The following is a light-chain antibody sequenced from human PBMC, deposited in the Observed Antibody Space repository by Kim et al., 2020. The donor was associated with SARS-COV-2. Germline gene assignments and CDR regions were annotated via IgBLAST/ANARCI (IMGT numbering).Light chain of an antibody. CDR1: QSISNH. V-gene: IGKV1-39*01. J-gene: IGKJ3*01. CDR3: QQTYITPFT. CDR2: AAS. Sequence: DIQMTQFPSSLSASVGDRVTITCRTSQSISNHLNWYHQKPGRAPKLLIYAASTLQGGVPSRFSGSGSETDFTLTISSLQPEDFATYFCQQTYITPFTFGPGTKVDIK.